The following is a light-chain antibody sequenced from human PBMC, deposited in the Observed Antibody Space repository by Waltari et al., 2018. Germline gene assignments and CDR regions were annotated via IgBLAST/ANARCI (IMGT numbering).Light chain of an antibody. J-gene: IGLJ3*02. Sequence: QSALTLPASVSGSPGQSITISCTGTSSDVGGYNYVSWYQQHPGEPPKLMIYEVNNRPSGVSNRFSGSKSGNTASLTISGLQAEDEADYYCSSYTGGGTWVFGGGTKVTVL. CDR3: SSYTGGGTWV. CDR1: SSDVGGYNY. CDR2: EVN. V-gene: IGLV2-14*01.